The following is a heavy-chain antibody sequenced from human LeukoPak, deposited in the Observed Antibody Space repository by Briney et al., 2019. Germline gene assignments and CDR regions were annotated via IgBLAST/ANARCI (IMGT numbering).Heavy chain of an antibody. CDR1: GYTFTSYG. Sequence: ASVKVSCKASGYTFTSYGISWVRQAPGQGLEWMGWISAYNGNTNYAQKLQGRVTMTTDTSTSTAYMELRSLRSDDTAVCYCARGLRAEIAAAGHYWGQGTLVIVSS. CDR2: ISAYNGNT. V-gene: IGHV1-18*01. J-gene: IGHJ4*02. CDR3: ARGLRAEIAAAGHY. D-gene: IGHD6-13*01.